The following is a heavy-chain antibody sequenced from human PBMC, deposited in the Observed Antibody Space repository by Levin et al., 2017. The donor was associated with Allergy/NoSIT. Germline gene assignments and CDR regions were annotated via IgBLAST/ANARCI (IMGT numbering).Heavy chain of an antibody. CDR1: GFTFSSYA. V-gene: IGHV3-23*01. CDR3: AKGDYCSSTSCYYYYGMDV. J-gene: IGHJ6*02. Sequence: GESLKISCAASGFTFSSYAMSWVRQAPGKGLEWVSAISGSGGSTYYADSVKGRFTISRDNSKNTLYLQMNSLRAEDTAVYYCAKGDYCSSTSCYYYYGMDVWGQGTTVTVSS. CDR2: ISGSGGST. D-gene: IGHD2-2*01.